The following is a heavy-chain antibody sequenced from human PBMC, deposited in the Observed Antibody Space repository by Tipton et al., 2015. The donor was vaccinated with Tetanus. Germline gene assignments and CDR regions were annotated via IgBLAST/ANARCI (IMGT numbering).Heavy chain of an antibody. CDR1: GYTFTGYY. CDR3: ARGGYLWSASKYYYYGMDV. D-gene: IGHD3-22*01. V-gene: IGHV1-2*04. J-gene: IGHJ6*02. CDR2: INPNSGGT. Sequence: QVQLVQSGAEVKKPGASVKVSCKASGYTFTGYYMHWVRQAPGQGLEWMGWINPNSGGTNYAQKFQGWVTMTRDTSISTAYMELSRLRSDDTAVYYCARGGYLWSASKYYYYGMDVWGQGTTVTVSS.